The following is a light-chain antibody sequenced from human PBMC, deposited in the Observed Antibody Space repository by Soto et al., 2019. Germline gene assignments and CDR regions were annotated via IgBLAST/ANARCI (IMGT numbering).Light chain of an antibody. CDR1: QSVSSY. CDR3: QQRSNWPLT. J-gene: IGKJ5*01. V-gene: IGKV3-11*01. Sequence: EIVLTQSPATLSLSLGERATLSCRASQSVSSYLAWYQQKPGQAPRLLIYDASNRATGIPARFGGSGSGTDFTLTISSLEPEDFAVYYCQQRSNWPLTFGQGTRLEIK. CDR2: DAS.